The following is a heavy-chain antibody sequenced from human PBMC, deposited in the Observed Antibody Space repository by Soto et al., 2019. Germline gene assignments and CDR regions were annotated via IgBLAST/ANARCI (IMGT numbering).Heavy chain of an antibody. CDR3: ANDGDSSSRPFDY. CDR1: GFTFSKYA. D-gene: IGHD6-13*01. J-gene: IGHJ4*02. Sequence: EVQLLESGGGLVQPGGSLRLSCAASGFTFSKYAMRWVRQAPGKGLEWVSAVSGGDGNTYYADSVRGRFTISRDDSKHTLYLQMNRLRADDTAVYFCANDGDSSSRPFDYWGRGTLVTVSS. CDR2: VSGGDGNT. V-gene: IGHV3-23*01.